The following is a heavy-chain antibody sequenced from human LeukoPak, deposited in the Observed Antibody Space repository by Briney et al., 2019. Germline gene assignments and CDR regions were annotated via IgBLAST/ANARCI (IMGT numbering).Heavy chain of an antibody. V-gene: IGHV4-59*01. D-gene: IGHD6-13*01. CDR3: ARDKAAAGTWYFDY. CDR1: GGSISSYY. J-gene: IGHJ4*02. Sequence: SETLSLTCTVSGGSISSYYWSWIRQPPGKGLEWVGYIYYSGSTNYNPSLKSRVTISVDTSKNQFSLKLSSVTAADTAVYYCARDKAAAGTWYFDYWGQGTLVTVSS. CDR2: IYYSGST.